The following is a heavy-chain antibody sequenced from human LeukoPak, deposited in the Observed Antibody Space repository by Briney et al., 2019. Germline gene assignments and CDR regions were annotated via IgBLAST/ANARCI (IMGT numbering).Heavy chain of an antibody. CDR3: ARILARQFTSFSDSSPYTYYYMDV. CDR1: GGSFSDYY. D-gene: IGHD2/OR15-2a*01. V-gene: IGHV4-34*01. CDR2: INHSGST. Sequence: PSETLSLTCAVYGGSFSDYYWSWIRQPPGKGLEWIGEINHSGSTNYNPSLKSRVTISVDTSQNQFSLRLSSLTAADTAVYYCARILARQFTSFSDSSPYTYYYMDVWGKGTTVTVSS. J-gene: IGHJ6*03.